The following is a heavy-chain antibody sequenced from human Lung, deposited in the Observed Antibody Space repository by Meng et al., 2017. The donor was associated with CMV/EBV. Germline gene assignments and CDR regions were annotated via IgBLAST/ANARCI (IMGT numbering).Heavy chain of an antibody. D-gene: IGHD6-13*01. J-gene: IGHJ4*02. CDR2: ISWNGGFV. Sequence: SLKISCAASGFTFEDYDMDWVRQISGKGLEWVSRISWNGGFVGYADSVKGRFTISRDNAKNSLYLQMNSLRVEDTALYYCAKRAAGRYYFDYWGQGTXVTVYS. CDR3: AKRAAGRYYFDY. V-gene: IGHV3-9*01. CDR1: GFTFEDYD.